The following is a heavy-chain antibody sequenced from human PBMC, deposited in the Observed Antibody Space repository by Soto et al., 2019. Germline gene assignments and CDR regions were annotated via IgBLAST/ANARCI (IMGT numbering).Heavy chain of an antibody. Sequence: ASVKVSCKASGYTFTSYGISWVRQAPGQGLEWMGWISAYNGNTNYAQKLQGRVTMTTDTSTSTAYMELSSLRSEDTAVYYCAAVGYYYDSSGYWEYWGQGTLVTVSS. CDR3: AAVGYYYDSSGYWEY. V-gene: IGHV1-18*01. CDR2: ISAYNGNT. CDR1: GYTFTSYG. J-gene: IGHJ4*02. D-gene: IGHD3-22*01.